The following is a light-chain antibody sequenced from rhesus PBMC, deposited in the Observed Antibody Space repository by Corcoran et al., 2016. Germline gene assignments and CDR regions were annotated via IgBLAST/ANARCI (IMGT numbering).Light chain of an antibody. Sequence: EIVMTQSPATLALSPGERATLSCRASQSISTYLAWYQQKPGQAPRLLIYGASIRATGIADRFSGSGSGTEFTLTSSSLEPEDVGIYFCLQTSNWPLTFGGGTKVEIK. CDR1: QSISTY. V-gene: IGKV3-24*03. CDR3: LQTSNWPLT. CDR2: GAS. J-gene: IGKJ4*01.